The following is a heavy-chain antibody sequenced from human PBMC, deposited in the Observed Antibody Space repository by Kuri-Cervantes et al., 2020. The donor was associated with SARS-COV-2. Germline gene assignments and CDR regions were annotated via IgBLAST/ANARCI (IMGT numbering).Heavy chain of an antibody. CDR2: IYHSGST. J-gene: IGHJ4*02. CDR3: ARQGGIVVVPAAL. D-gene: IGHD2-2*01. Sequence: GSLRLSCAVSGYSISSGYYWGWIRQPPGKGLEWIGSIYHSGSTYYNPSLKSRVTISVDTSKNQFSLKLSSVTAADTAVYYCARQGGIVVVPAALWGQGTLVTVFS. CDR1: GYSISSGYY. V-gene: IGHV4-38-2*01.